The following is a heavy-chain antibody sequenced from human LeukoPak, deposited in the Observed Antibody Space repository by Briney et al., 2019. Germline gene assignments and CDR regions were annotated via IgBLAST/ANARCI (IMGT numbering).Heavy chain of an antibody. V-gene: IGHV4-34*01. Sequence: KSSETLSLTCAVYGGSFSGYYWSWIRQPPGKGLEWIGEINHSGSTNYNPSLKSRVTISVDTSKNQFPLKLSSVTAADTAVYYCARGLRRRGGASSGYYYVLDYWGQGTLVTVSS. CDR2: INHSGST. CDR1: GGSFSGYY. CDR3: ARGLRRRGGASSGYYYVLDY. J-gene: IGHJ4*02. D-gene: IGHD3-22*01.